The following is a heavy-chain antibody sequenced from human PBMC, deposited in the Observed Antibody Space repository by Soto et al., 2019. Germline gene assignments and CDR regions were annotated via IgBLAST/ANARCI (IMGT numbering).Heavy chain of an antibody. J-gene: IGHJ3*02. D-gene: IGHD2-21*01. V-gene: IGHV3-48*02. CDR3: ARQTGAYDPLDT. CDR2: ISSSSRTI. CDR1: GFTFSSYY. Sequence: GGSLRLSCAASGFTFSSYYMNWIRQAPGKGLEWVSYISSSSRTIYYADSVKGRFTISRDNAKNSLYLQMDSLRDDDTAVYYCARQTGAYDPLDTWGQGTMVTISS.